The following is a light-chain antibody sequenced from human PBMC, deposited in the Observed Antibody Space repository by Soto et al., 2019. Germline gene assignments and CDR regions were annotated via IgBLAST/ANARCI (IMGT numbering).Light chain of an antibody. V-gene: IGLV2-18*02. CDR3: NSYTGSSTYV. Sequence: QSALPQVPYVSGSPVQSVPISNTGTSSDVGSYNRVSWYQQPPGAAPKLMIYEVSNRPSGVPDRFSGSKSGNTASLTISGLQAEDEADYYCNSYTGSSTYVFGTGTKVTVL. J-gene: IGLJ1*01. CDR2: EVS. CDR1: SSDVGSYNR.